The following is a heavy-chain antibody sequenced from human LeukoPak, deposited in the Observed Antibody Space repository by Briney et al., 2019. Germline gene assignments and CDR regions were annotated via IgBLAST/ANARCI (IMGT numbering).Heavy chain of an antibody. Sequence: GGSLRLSCAASGFTFSSYAMHWVRQAPGKGLEWVAVISYDGRNKYYADSVKGRFTISRDNSKNTLYLQMNSLRAEDTAVYYCARDKAMIALFDYWGQGTLVTVSS. CDR2: ISYDGRNK. V-gene: IGHV3-30-3*01. D-gene: IGHD3-22*01. J-gene: IGHJ4*02. CDR3: ARDKAMIALFDY. CDR1: GFTFSSYA.